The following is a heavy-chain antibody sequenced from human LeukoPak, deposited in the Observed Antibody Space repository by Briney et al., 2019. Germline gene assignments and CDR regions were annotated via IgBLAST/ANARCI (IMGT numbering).Heavy chain of an antibody. CDR3: ANMGETVRGGRDDP. CDR2: IIPIFGTA. Sequence: GASVKVSCKASGGTFSSYAISWVRQAPGQGLEWMGGIIPIFGTANYAQKFQGRVTITADESTSTAYMELSSLRSEDTAVYYCANMGETVRGGRDDPWGQGTLVTVSS. D-gene: IGHD3-10*01. CDR1: GGTFSSYA. J-gene: IGHJ5*02. V-gene: IGHV1-69*13.